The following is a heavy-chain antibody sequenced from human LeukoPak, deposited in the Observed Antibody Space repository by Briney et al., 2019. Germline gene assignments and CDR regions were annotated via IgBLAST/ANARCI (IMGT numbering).Heavy chain of an antibody. CDR1: GGTFSSYA. CDR2: IIPILGMA. V-gene: IGHV1-69*04. D-gene: IGHD6-19*01. CDR3: ARGDSSGWYSDY. Sequence: SVKISCKASGGTFSSYAISWVRQAPGQGLEWMERIIPILGMANYAQKFQGRVTITADKSTSTAYMELSSLRSEDTAVYYCARGDSSGWYSDYWGQGTLVTVSS. J-gene: IGHJ4*02.